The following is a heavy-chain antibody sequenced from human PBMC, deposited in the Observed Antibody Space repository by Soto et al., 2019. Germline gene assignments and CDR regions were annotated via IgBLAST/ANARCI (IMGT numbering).Heavy chain of an antibody. CDR3: TAGSYYT. J-gene: IGHJ5*02. Sequence: VQLVESGGGLVQPGGSLKLSCAGYGFSFSGSDIHWVRQASGKGLEWVGRVRSTGAYYATAYDVSVKGRFTISRDDSKSMAYLQMNSLRTEDTALYYCTAGSYYTWGQGTLVTVSS. CDR1: GFSFSGSD. V-gene: IGHV3-73*01. CDR2: VRSTGAYYAT. D-gene: IGHD3-10*01.